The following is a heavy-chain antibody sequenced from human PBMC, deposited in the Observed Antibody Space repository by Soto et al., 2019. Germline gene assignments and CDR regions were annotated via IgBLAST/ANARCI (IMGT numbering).Heavy chain of an antibody. Sequence: SETLSLTCTVSGGSISSYYWSWIRQPPGKGLEWIAYIYYSGSTNYNPSLKSRVTISVDTSKNQFSLKLSSVTAVDTAVYYCAREVGATGFDYWGQGTLVTVSS. CDR3: AREVGATGFDY. CDR1: GGSISSYY. J-gene: IGHJ4*02. D-gene: IGHD1-26*01. CDR2: IYYSGST. V-gene: IGHV4-59*01.